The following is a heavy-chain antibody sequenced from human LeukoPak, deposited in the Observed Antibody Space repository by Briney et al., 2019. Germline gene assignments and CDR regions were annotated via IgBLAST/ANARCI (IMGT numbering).Heavy chain of an antibody. J-gene: IGHJ5*02. CDR1: GGTFSTFG. V-gene: IGHV1-69*01. Sequence: ASVKVSCKASGGTFSTFGISWVRQAPGQGLEWMGGIIPIFGTANYAKKFQGRVTITADESTSTAYMELSSLRSEDTAVYYCARQSGSYGRGWFDPWGQGTLVTVSS. CDR2: IIPIFGTA. D-gene: IGHD1-26*01. CDR3: ARQSGSYGRGWFDP.